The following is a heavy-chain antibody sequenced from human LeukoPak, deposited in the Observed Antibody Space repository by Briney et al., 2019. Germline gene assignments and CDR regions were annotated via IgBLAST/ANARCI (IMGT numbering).Heavy chain of an antibody. D-gene: IGHD4-23*01. V-gene: IGHV5-51*01. CDR3: ASRPFETTVVPWDFY. J-gene: IGHJ4*02. CDR2: IRPMNSDV. CDR1: GYNFNTYW. Sequence: GESLKISCKGSGYNFNTYWVAWVRQLPGKGLEWMGIIRPMNSDVRYSPSFQGQVTISADRSINTAYLQSNSLTASDTAMYYCASRPFETTVVPWDFYWGQGTQVTVSS.